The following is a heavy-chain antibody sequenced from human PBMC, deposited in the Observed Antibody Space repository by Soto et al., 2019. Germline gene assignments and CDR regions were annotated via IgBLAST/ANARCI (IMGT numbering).Heavy chain of an antibody. CDR1: GFSFSSYS. J-gene: IGHJ4*02. CDR3: ATRNGYFEY. Sequence: GGSLRLSCADSGFSFSSYSMSWVRQTPGKGLEWVAAITATGDRNYYADSVTGRFTISRDNSKKTHYLQMTSLRAEDTAMYYCATRNGYFEYWGQGSPVTVSS. CDR2: ITATGDRN. V-gene: IGHV3-23*01. D-gene: IGHD1-1*01.